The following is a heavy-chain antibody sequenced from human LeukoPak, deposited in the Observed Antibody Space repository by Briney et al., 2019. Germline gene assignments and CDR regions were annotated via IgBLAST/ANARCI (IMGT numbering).Heavy chain of an antibody. J-gene: IGHJ3*02. Sequence: ASVKVSCKASGYTFSDYYIHWVRQAPGQGLEWMGWINPNSGGTNSAQEFQGRVTMTRDTSISTAYMELSRLRSDDTAVYYCARESFSTVTSATDAFDIWGQGTMVTVSS. CDR3: ARESFSTVTSATDAFDI. CDR1: GYTFSDYY. V-gene: IGHV1-2*02. CDR2: INPNSGGT. D-gene: IGHD4-17*01.